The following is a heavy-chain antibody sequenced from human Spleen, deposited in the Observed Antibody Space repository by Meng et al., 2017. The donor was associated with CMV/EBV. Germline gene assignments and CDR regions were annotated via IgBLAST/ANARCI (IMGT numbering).Heavy chain of an antibody. J-gene: IGHJ4*02. V-gene: IGHV3-9*01. CDR2: ISWNSGSI. D-gene: IGHD3-22*01. CDR1: GFTFDDYA. CDR3: AKLHDSSGYYQTGDY. Sequence: SLKISCAASGFTFDDYAMHWVRQAPGKGLAWVSGISWNSGSIGYADSVKGRFTISRDNAKNSLYLQMNSLRAEDTALYYCAKLHDSSGYYQTGDYWGQGTLVTVSS.